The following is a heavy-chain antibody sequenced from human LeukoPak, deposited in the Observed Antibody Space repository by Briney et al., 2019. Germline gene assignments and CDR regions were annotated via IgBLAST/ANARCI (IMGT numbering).Heavy chain of an antibody. CDR3: ARGRVCSNGVCPYYYYYYMDV. J-gene: IGHJ6*03. Sequence: SETLSLTCTVSGASISDYYWSWIRQPAGKGLEWIGRISTSGNTDYDSSLRSRVTISVDKSQNQFSLNLSSVTAADTAVYYCARGRVCSNGVCPYYYYYYMDVWGKGTTVTVSS. CDR1: GASISDYY. D-gene: IGHD2-8*01. CDR2: ISTSGNT. V-gene: IGHV4-4*07.